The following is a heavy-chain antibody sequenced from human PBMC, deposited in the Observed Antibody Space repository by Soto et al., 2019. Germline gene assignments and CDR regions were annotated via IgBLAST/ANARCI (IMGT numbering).Heavy chain of an antibody. CDR3: ARETSQNVYSHYGMDV. V-gene: IGHV4-34*01. Sequence: PSETLSLTCAIYGGSFSGFYWSWIRQPPGKGLEWVGEINDSGTTNYNPSPKSRVTISADTSTTPFSLRLTSVTAADTAVYYCARETSQNVYSHYGMDVWGQGTTVTVSS. CDR2: INDSGTT. J-gene: IGHJ6*02. CDR1: GGSFSGFY.